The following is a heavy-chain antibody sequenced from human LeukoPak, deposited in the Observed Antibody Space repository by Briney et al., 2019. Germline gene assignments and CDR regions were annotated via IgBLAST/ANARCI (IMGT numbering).Heavy chain of an antibody. Sequence: GASVKVSCKASGYTFTGYYMHWVRQAPGQGLEWMGWINPNSGGTNYAQKFQGRVTMTRDTSISTAYMELSRLRSDDTAVYYCARGYRGYCSGGSCYLFDYWGQGTLVTVSS. V-gene: IGHV1-2*02. CDR3: ARGYRGYCSGGSCYLFDY. CDR1: GYTFTGYY. J-gene: IGHJ4*02. CDR2: INPNSGGT. D-gene: IGHD2-15*01.